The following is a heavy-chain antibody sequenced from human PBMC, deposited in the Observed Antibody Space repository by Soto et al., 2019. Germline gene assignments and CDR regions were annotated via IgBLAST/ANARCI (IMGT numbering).Heavy chain of an antibody. CDR3: ATADDCISTSRYRGPNYYYYYGMDV. J-gene: IGHJ6*02. Sequence: PGGSLRLSCAASGFTFSSYSMNWVRQAPGKGLEWVSSISSSSSYIYYADSVKGRFTISRDNAKNSLYLQMNSLRAEDTAVYYCATADDCISTSRYRGPNYYYYYGMDVWGQGTTVTVSS. D-gene: IGHD2-2*01. CDR1: GFTFSSYS. V-gene: IGHV3-21*01. CDR2: ISSSSSYI.